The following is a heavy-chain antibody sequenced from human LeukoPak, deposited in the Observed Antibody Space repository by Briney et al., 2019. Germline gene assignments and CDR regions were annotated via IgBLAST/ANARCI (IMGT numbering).Heavy chain of an antibody. CDR1: GGSISSYY. J-gene: IGHJ4*02. D-gene: IGHD2-2*01. CDR2: IYSSGST. V-gene: IGHV4-4*07. Sequence: SETLSLTCTVSGGSISSYYWSWIRQPAGKGLEWIGRIYSSGSTNYNPSLKSRVTMSVDASKNQFSLKLSSVTAADTAVYYCARDRPVVPAAFDSWGQGTLVTVSS. CDR3: ARDRPVVPAAFDS.